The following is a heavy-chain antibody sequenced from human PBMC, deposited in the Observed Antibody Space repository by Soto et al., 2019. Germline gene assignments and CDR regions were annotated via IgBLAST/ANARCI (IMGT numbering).Heavy chain of an antibody. J-gene: IGHJ6*02. CDR2: MYGSGST. D-gene: IGHD1-1*01. V-gene: IGHV4-4*07. CDR3: ARVLLERRHYFGMDV. CDR1: GESISTYY. Sequence: SETLSLTCTVSGESISTYYWSWIRQPAGKELEWIGRMYGSGSTNYSPFLKSRVAMSVDTSKNQFSLKLKSVTAADTAVYYCARVLLERRHYFGMDVWGQGTTVTVPS.